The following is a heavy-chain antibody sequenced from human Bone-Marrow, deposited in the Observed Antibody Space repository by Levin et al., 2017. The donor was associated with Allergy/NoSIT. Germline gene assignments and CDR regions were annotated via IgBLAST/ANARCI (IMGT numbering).Heavy chain of an antibody. CDR3: ARDLGIMEGFFDL. V-gene: IGHV4-59*01. D-gene: IGHD1-1*01. Sequence: SQTLSLTCNVSDGSFNDYYWGWLRQPPGKGLEWIGSVFHSGNTNSNPSLKSRVTITVDTSKNQFSLKLTSVTAADTAVYYCARDLGIMEGFFDLWGRGTLVTVSS. CDR1: DGSFNDYY. CDR2: VFHSGNT. J-gene: IGHJ2*01.